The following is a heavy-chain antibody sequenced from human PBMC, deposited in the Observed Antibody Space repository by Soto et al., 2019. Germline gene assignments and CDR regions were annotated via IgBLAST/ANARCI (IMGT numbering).Heavy chain of an antibody. V-gene: IGHV1-18*04. CDR1: GYTFTSYG. D-gene: IGHD2-2*01. Sequence: ASVKVSCKASGYTFTSYGISWVRQAPGQGLEWMGLISAYNGNTNYAQKLQGRVTMTTDTSTSTAYMELRSLRSDDTAVYYCARDCSSTSCYLPYHYYYGMDVWGQGTTVTVSS. CDR2: ISAYNGNT. CDR3: ARDCSSTSCYLPYHYYYGMDV. J-gene: IGHJ6*02.